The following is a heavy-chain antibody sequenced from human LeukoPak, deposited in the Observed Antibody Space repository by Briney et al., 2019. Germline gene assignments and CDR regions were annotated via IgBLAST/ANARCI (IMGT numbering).Heavy chain of an antibody. J-gene: IGHJ6*02. CDR2: ISYDGSNK. V-gene: IGHV3-30*18. CDR1: GFTFSSYG. D-gene: IGHD3-9*01. CDR3: AKDPQVGYYDILTGYSPYYYYGMDV. Sequence: GRSLRLSCAASGFTFSSYGMHWVRQAPGKGLEWVAVISYDGSNKYYADSVKGRFTISRDNSKNTLYLQMNSLRAEDTAVYYCAKDPQVGYYDILTGYSPYYYYGMDVWGQGTTVTVSS.